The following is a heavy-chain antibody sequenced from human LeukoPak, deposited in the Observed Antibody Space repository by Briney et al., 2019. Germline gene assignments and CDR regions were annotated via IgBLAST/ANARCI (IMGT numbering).Heavy chain of an antibody. J-gene: IGHJ6*02. CDR2: IPYDGSNK. V-gene: IGHV3-30-3*01. Sequence: WGSLRLSCAASAFTFSNYAMHWHRQAPGQGLEWVAIIPYDGSNKYYADSVKGRFTISRDNSKNTLYLQMNSLRAEDTAVYYCARDRCSGGSCWGYYYGMDVWGQGTTVTVSS. CDR1: AFTFSNYA. CDR3: ARDRCSGGSCWGYYYGMDV. D-gene: IGHD2-15*01.